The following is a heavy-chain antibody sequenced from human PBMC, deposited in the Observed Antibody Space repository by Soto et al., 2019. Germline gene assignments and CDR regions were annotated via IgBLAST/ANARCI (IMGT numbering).Heavy chain of an antibody. CDR2: IWYDGSNE. J-gene: IGHJ4*02. CDR3: ARGYNYADY. V-gene: IGHV3-33*01. Sequence: PGGSLRLSCAASGFTFNTFGMHWVRQAPGKGLEWVAVIWYDGSNEYYADSVRGRVTISRDNSKNTLFLQMNSLTAEDTAVYYCARGYNYADYWGQGTQVTVSS. D-gene: IGHD5-18*01. CDR1: GFTFNTFG.